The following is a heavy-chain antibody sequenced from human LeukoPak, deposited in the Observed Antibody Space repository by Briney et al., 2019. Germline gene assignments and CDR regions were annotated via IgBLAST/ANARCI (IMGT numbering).Heavy chain of an antibody. CDR2: INTDGDST. CDR3: ARTRGNAFDI. CDR1: GLTFSSDW. V-gene: IGHV3-74*01. J-gene: IGHJ3*02. Sequence: GGSLRLSCVGSGLTFSSDWMHWVRQAPGKGPVWVSRINTDGDSTVYADSVKGRFTISKDNAKNTLYLQMNSLRLEDTATYYCARTRGNAFDIWGQGTMVTVSS. D-gene: IGHD3-16*01.